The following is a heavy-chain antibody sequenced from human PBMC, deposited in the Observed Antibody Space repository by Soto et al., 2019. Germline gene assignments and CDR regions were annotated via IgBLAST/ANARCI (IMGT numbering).Heavy chain of an antibody. Sequence: SQTLSLTCAISGDSVSSNTASWNWIRQSPSRGLEWLGRTYFRSKWFNDYAVSVKSRIIINPDTSNNQFSLQLNSVTPEDTAVYFCAKGDNLGPKTGYAFDPWGQGIMVTVSS. CDR3: AKGDNLGPKTGYAFDP. V-gene: IGHV6-1*01. D-gene: IGHD5-12*01. J-gene: IGHJ5*02. CDR2: TYFRSKWFN. CDR1: GDSVSSNTAS.